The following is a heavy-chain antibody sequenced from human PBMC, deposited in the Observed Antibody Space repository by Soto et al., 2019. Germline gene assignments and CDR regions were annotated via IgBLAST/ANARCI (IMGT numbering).Heavy chain of an antibody. D-gene: IGHD3-3*01. CDR3: VTDLRLTIFGVVNPYYYYGMDV. CDR2: ISYDGSNK. J-gene: IGHJ6*02. Sequence: QVQLVESGGGAVQPGRSLRLSCAASGFTFSDYGMHWVRQAPGNGLEWLAVISYDGSNKKYADSVKGRFTIARDNSKNTVYLKMSILRPEDTAVYYFVTDLRLTIFGVVNPYYYYGMDVWGQVTTVTVSS. CDR1: GFTFSDYG. V-gene: IGHV3-30*03.